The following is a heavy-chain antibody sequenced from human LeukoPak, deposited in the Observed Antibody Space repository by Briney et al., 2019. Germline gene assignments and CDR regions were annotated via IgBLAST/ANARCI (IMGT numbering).Heavy chain of an antibody. Sequence: PGGSLRLSCAVSGFTFSSYGMHWVRQAPGKGLEWVAVISYDGNNEYYGDSVKGRFTISRDNSKNTMFLQMDSLRAEDTVVYYCAKDGYYYDSSGYYHLDCWGQGILVTVSS. CDR2: ISYDGNNE. CDR1: GFTFSSYG. CDR3: AKDGYYYDSSGYYHLDC. D-gene: IGHD3-22*01. V-gene: IGHV3-30*18. J-gene: IGHJ4*02.